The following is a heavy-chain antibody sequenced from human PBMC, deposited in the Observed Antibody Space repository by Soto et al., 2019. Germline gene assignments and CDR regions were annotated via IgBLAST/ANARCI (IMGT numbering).Heavy chain of an antibody. Sequence: EVQLLESGGGLGQPGGSLRLSCAAYGFTFSSYAMSWVRQAPGKGLECVSGIGGSGDGTYYADSVKGRFTISRDNSKNMLYLQMNSLRAEDTAVYYCARAYVSVDYGMDVWGQGTTVTVSS. CDR2: IGGSGDGT. CDR3: ARAYVSVDYGMDV. D-gene: IGHD3-10*02. V-gene: IGHV3-23*01. CDR1: GFTFSSYA. J-gene: IGHJ6*02.